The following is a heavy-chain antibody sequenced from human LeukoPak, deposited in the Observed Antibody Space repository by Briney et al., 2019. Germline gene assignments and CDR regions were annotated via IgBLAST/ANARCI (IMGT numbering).Heavy chain of an antibody. CDR2: ITGSLNSI. D-gene: IGHD3/OR15-3a*01. CDR1: GFTFSSYS. J-gene: IGHJ4*02. Sequence: PGGSLRLSCAASGFTFSSYSMNWVRQAPGKGLEWISYITGSLNSIHYADSVKGRFTISRDNAKNSVYLQMNGLRLEDTAVYYCARTGLGLYSFDYWGQGIQVTISS. V-gene: IGHV3-48*01. CDR3: ARTGLGLYSFDY.